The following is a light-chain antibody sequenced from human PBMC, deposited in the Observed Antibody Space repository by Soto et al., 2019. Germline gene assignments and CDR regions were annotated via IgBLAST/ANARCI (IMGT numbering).Light chain of an antibody. CDR1: QSFSSNY. V-gene: IGKV3-20*01. CDR2: GAS. J-gene: IGKJ1*01. Sequence: EIVLTQSPGTLSLSPGERATLSCRASQSFSSNYLAWYQQKPGQAPRLLIYGASSRATGIPDRFSGSGSGTDFTLTISRLEPEDFAVYYCQQYGSSPTWTFGQGTKVEIK. CDR3: QQYGSSPTWT.